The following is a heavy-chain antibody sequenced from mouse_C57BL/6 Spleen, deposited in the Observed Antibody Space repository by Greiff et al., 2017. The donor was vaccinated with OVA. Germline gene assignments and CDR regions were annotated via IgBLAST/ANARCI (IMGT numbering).Heavy chain of an antibody. CDR2: ISYSGST. CDR1: GYSITSGYD. CDR3: ARGGLGLFDY. D-gene: IGHD4-1*01. Sequence: EVKLEESGPGMVKPSQSLSLTCTVTGYSITSGYDWHWIRHFPGNKLEWMGYISYSGSTNYNPSLKSRISITHDTSKNHFFLKLNSVTTEDTATYYCARGGLGLFDYWGQGTTLTVSS. J-gene: IGHJ2*01. V-gene: IGHV3-1*01.